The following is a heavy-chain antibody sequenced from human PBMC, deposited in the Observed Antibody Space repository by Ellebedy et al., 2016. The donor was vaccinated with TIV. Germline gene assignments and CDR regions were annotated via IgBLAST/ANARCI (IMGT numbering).Heavy chain of an antibody. D-gene: IGHD5-18*01. CDR1: GYRFTTYW. J-gene: IGHJ4*02. V-gene: IGHV5-51*01. Sequence: ASVKVSCKGSGYRFTTYWIAWVRQMRGKGLEWMGKIYPDDSDIRYSPSFQGQVTISADKSISTAYLQWGSLKASDTAIYYCARNSLGVDTSSFDYWGQGTLVTVSS. CDR3: ARNSLGVDTSSFDY. CDR2: IYPDDSDI.